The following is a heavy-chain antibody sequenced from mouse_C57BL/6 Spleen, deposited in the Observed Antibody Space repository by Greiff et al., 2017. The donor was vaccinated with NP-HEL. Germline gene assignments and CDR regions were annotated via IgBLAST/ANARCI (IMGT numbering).Heavy chain of an antibody. J-gene: IGHJ4*01. CDR3: AREGSNYVGYAMDY. D-gene: IGHD2-5*01. V-gene: IGHV3-6*01. CDR2: ISYDGSN. Sequence: DVKLVESGPGLVKPSQSLSLTCSVTGYSITSGYYWNWIRQFPGNKLEWMGYISYDGSNNYNPSLKNRISITRDTSKNQFFLKLNSVTTEDTATYYCAREGSNYVGYAMDYWGQGTSVTVSS. CDR1: GYSITSGYY.